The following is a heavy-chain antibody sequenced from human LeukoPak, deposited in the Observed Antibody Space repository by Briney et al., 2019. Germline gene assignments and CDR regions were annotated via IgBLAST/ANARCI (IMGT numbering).Heavy chain of an antibody. CDR2: IYYSGST. CDR3: ARVKEDYDFWSGYLDY. J-gene: IGHJ4*02. CDR1: VGSISSHY. V-gene: IGHV4-59*11. D-gene: IGHD3-3*01. Sequence: PSETLSLTCTVSVGSISSHYWSWIRQPPGKGLEWIGFIYYSGSTNYSPSLKRRVTISLDTSKNHFSLKLISVTAADTAVYYCARVKEDYDFWSGYLDYWGQGTLVTVSS.